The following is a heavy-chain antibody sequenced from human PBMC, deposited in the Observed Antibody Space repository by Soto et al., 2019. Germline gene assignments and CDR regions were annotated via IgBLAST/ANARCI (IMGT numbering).Heavy chain of an antibody. Sequence: ASVKVSCKASGYTFTSYGISWVRQAPGQGLEWMGWVSAYNGNTNYAQKLQGRVTMTTDTSTSTAYMELRSLRSDDTAMYYCAREGETSAAGIRGKYYYYGMDVWGQGTTVTVSS. J-gene: IGHJ6*02. CDR1: GYTFTSYG. D-gene: IGHD6-13*01. CDR3: AREGETSAAGIRGKYYYYGMDV. CDR2: VSAYNGNT. V-gene: IGHV1-18*01.